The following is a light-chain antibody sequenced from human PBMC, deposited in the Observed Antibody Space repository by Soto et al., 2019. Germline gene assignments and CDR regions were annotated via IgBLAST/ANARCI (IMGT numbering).Light chain of an antibody. J-gene: IGLJ7*01. CDR1: RSNIGSNY. Sequence: QSVLTQPPTAYGTPGQRVTISCSGSRSNIGSNYVNWYQQVPGTAPKLLIYRNDQRPSGVPDRFSGSKSGTSASLAISGLRSEDEADYYCVAWDDSLSGGVFGGGTQLTVL. CDR2: RND. CDR3: VAWDDSLSGGV. V-gene: IGLV1-47*01.